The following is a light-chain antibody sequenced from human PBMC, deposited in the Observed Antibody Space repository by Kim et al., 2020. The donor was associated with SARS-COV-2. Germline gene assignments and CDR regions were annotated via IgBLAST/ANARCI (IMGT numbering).Light chain of an antibody. V-gene: IGLV7-46*01. J-gene: IGLJ3*02. Sequence: PEGTVTPTWDSSPGGVTSDHYPYWFQQKPGQAPRTLIYDTHNKHAGTPARFSGSLLGGKAALTLSGAQPEDEADYYCLLYTSGSRVFGGGTQLTVL. CDR2: DTH. CDR3: LLYTSGSRV. CDR1: PGGVTSDHY.